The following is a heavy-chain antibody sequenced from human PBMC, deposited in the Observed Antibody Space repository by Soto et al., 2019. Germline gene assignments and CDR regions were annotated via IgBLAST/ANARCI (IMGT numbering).Heavy chain of an antibody. D-gene: IGHD2-2*01. CDR3: AKGFCSSARCLTYSYMDV. V-gene: IGHV3-9*01. Sequence: EVQLVESGGGLVQPGRSLRLSCAASGFSFDEYAMHWVRQAPGKGLEWVSGISWNSGIMGYGDSVRGRFTISRDNAKNSLYLQMNSLRAEDTALYYCAKGFCSSARCLTYSYMDVWGKGTTVTVSS. J-gene: IGHJ6*03. CDR2: ISWNSGIM. CDR1: GFSFDEYA.